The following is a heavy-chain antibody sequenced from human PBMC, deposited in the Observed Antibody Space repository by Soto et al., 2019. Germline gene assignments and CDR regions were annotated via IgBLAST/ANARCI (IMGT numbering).Heavy chain of an antibody. CDR2: ISSTSAYT. CDR3: ARDPSRRSPPDY. J-gene: IGHJ4*02. Sequence: QVRLVESGGGLVKPGGSLRLSCAASGFTFSDYYMTWFRQAPGKGLEWIAYISSTSAYTDYASSVKGRFTISRDNAKNSLYLQMNSLRNEDTAVYYCARDPSRRSPPDYWGQGTLVTVSP. CDR1: GFTFSDYY. V-gene: IGHV3-11*05.